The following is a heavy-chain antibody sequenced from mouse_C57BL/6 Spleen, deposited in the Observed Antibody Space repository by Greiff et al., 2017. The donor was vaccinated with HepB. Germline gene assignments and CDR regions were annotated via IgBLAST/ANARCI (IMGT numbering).Heavy chain of an antibody. CDR3: TRGYYGSSPWYFDV. CDR2: IDPETGGT. J-gene: IGHJ1*03. Sequence: QVQLQQSGAELVRPGASVTLSCKASGYTFTDYEMHWVKQTPVHGLEWIGAIDPETGGTAYNQKFKGKAILTADKSSSTAYMELRSLTSEDSAVYYGTRGYYGSSPWYFDVWGTGTTVTVSS. V-gene: IGHV1-15*01. D-gene: IGHD1-1*01. CDR1: GYTFTDYE.